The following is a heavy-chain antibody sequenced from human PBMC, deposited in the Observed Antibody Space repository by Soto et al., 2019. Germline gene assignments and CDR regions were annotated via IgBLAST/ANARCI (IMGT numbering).Heavy chain of an antibody. Sequence: QVQLVESGGGVVQPGRSLRLSCAASGFTFSSYTMHWVRQAPGKGLECVAVISYDGSNKYYADSVKGRFTISRDNSKNTLYLQMNSLRAEDTAMYYCATVPYESSGYHPDYWGQGTLVTVSS. V-gene: IGHV3-30-3*01. J-gene: IGHJ4*02. CDR3: ATVPYESSGYHPDY. D-gene: IGHD3-22*01. CDR2: ISYDGSNK. CDR1: GFTFSSYT.